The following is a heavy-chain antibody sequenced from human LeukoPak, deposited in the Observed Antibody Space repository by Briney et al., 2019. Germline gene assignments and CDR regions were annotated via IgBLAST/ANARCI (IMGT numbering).Heavy chain of an antibody. Sequence: PGVSLILCCAALGFAFGDHRMSWVRQVTGLGLLWVPGFNWSGKSTSYGDPVRGRFTISRDNAKNSLSLQMNSLRAEDTAVYYCAKAARGDSSGWYSNYWGQGTLVTVSS. J-gene: IGHJ4*02. D-gene: IGHD6-19*01. V-gene: IGHV3-20*04. CDR2: FNWSGKST. CDR3: AKAARGDSSGWYSNY. CDR1: GFAFGDHR.